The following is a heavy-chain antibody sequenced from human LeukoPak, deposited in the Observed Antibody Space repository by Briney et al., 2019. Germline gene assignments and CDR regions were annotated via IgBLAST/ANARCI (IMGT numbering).Heavy chain of an antibody. V-gene: IGHV4-61*02. J-gene: IGHJ4*02. Sequence: SETLSLTCTVSGGSISSGSYYWSWIRQPAGKGLEWIGRIYTSGSTNYNPSLKSRVTISVDTSKNQFSRKLSSVTAADTAVYYCARETFEYSSSGFDYWGQGTLVTVSS. CDR1: GGSISSGSYY. D-gene: IGHD6-6*01. CDR2: IYTSGST. CDR3: ARETFEYSSSGFDY.